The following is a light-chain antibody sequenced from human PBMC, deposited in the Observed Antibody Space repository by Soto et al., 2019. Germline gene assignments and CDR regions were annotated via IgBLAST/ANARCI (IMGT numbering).Light chain of an antibody. Sequence: EIVLTQSPGTLSLSPGERATLSCRASQSVDNNYVAWYQQKPGQAPRLLIYGASSRATGIPDRFGGSGSGTDFTLTISRLEPEDFAVYYCQQYGSSPPFTFGQGTRLEIK. CDR3: QQYGSSPPFT. J-gene: IGKJ5*01. CDR2: GAS. CDR1: QSVDNNY. V-gene: IGKV3-20*01.